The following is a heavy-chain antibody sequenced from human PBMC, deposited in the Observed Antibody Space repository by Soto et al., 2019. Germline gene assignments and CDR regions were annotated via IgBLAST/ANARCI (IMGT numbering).Heavy chain of an antibody. J-gene: IGHJ4*02. CDR3: ARESSNKALDY. V-gene: IGHV4-4*02. CDR2: ISDSGDT. CDR1: VGSISSTNW. Sequence: QVQLQESGPGLVKPSGTLSLTCAVSVGSISSTNWWSWVRQPPGKGLEWIGDISDSGDTNYNPSLKSRVIISIDKSKRQFSLKMNSVTAADTAVDYCARESSNKALDYWGQGTLVTVSS.